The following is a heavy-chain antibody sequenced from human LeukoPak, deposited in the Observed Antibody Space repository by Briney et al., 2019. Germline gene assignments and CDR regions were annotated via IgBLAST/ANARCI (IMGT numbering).Heavy chain of an antibody. J-gene: IGHJ6*02. Sequence: ASVKVSCKTSGYTFTSYDINWVRQATGQGLERMGWMNPNSGNTGYAQKFQGRVTMTRNTSISTAYMELSSLRSEDTAVYYCATRGLLYYYYYGMDVWGQGTTVTVSS. CDR3: ATRGLLYYYYYGMDV. V-gene: IGHV1-8*01. CDR2: MNPNSGNT. CDR1: GYTFTSYD. D-gene: IGHD2-15*01.